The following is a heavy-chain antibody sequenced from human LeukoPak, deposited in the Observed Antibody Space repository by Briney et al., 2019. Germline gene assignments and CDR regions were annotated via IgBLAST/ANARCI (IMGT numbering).Heavy chain of an antibody. V-gene: IGHV3-30*18. CDR2: ISYDGSNK. Sequence: GRSLRLSCVASGFTFSSYGMHWVRQAPGKGLEWVAVISYDGSNKYYADSVKGRFTISRDNSKNTLYLQMNSLRAEDTAVHYCAKDRGACSSTSCYYFDYWGQGTLVTVSS. J-gene: IGHJ4*02. CDR3: AKDRGACSSTSCYYFDY. D-gene: IGHD2-2*01. CDR1: GFTFSSYG.